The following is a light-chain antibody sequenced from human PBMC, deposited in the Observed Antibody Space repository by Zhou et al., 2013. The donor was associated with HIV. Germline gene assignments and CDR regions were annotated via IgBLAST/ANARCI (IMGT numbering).Light chain of an antibody. CDR2: AAS. J-gene: IGKJ1*01. CDR1: QNINTY. CDR3: QQSYNIPRT. V-gene: IGKV1-39*01. Sequence: DIQMTQSPSSLSASVGDRITITCRASQNINTYLNWYRHKPGEAPKLLIFAASSLQSGVPSRFSGRGSGTDFTLTISGLQPDDFATYYCQQSYNIPRTFGQGTKVEFK.